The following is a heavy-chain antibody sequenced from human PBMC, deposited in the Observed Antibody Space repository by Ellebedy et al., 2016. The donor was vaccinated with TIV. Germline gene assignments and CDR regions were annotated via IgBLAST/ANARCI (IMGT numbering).Heavy chain of an antibody. CDR1: GDSISSYY. Sequence: MPSETLSLTCTVSGDSISSYYWNWIRQPPGKGLEWIGYIDYSGSTNYNPSLKSRVTISVDTSKNQFSLKLNSVTAADTAVYYCARSSGWDRFDYWGQGTLVTVSS. CDR2: IDYSGST. CDR3: ARSSGWDRFDY. V-gene: IGHV4-59*01. D-gene: IGHD6-19*01. J-gene: IGHJ4*02.